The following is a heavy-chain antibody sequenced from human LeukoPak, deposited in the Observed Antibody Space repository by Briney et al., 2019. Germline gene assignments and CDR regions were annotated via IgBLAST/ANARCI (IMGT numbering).Heavy chain of an antibody. D-gene: IGHD5-18*01. V-gene: IGHV3-66*02. CDR3: ARAGYNHYFDY. CDR1: GFIVSSNY. Sequence: TGGSLRLSCAASGFIVSSNYMSWVRQAPGKGLEWVSVIYSGGSTYYADSVKGRFTISRDNSKNTLYLQMNSLRAEDTAVYYCARAGYNHYFDYWGQGTLVTVSS. CDR2: IYSGGST. J-gene: IGHJ4*02.